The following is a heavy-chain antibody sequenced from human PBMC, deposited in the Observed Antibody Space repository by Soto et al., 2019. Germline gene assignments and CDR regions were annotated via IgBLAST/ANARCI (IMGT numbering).Heavy chain of an antibody. D-gene: IGHD3-3*01. Sequence: GASVKVSCKASGGTFSSYAISWVRQAPGQGLEWMGGIIPIFGTANYAQKFQGRVTITADKSTSTAYMELSSLRSEDTAVYYCARTYYDFWSGYPSLYYYGMDVWGQGTMVTVSS. V-gene: IGHV1-69*06. CDR3: ARTYYDFWSGYPSLYYYGMDV. CDR1: GGTFSSYA. J-gene: IGHJ6*02. CDR2: IIPIFGTA.